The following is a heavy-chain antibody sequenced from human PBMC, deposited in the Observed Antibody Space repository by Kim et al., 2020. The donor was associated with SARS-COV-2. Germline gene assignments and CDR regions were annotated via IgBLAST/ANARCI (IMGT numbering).Heavy chain of an antibody. Sequence: GGSLRLSCAASGFTFSSYAMHWVRQAPGKGLEWVAVISYDGSNKYYADSVKGRFTIFRDNSKNTLYLQMNSLRAEDTAVYYCASSEGEGDYYYYYGMDVWGQGTTVTVSS. D-gene: IGHD2-21*02. V-gene: IGHV3-30-3*01. CDR2: ISYDGSNK. CDR3: ASSEGEGDYYYYYGMDV. J-gene: IGHJ6*02. CDR1: GFTFSSYA.